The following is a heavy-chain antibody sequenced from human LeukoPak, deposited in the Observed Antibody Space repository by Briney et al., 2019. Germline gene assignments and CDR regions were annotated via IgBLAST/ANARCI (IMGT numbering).Heavy chain of an antibody. D-gene: IGHD3-16*02. V-gene: IGHV4-38-2*02. Sequence: SETLSLTCTVSGYSISSGYYWGWIRQPPGKGLEGIGYIYYSGSTNYNPSLKSRATISVDTSKNQFSLKRSSVTAAHTAVYYCARDSITFGGVIVNGYDAFDIWGQGTMVTVSS. CDR1: GYSISSGYY. CDR2: IYYSGST. J-gene: IGHJ3*02. CDR3: ARDSITFGGVIVNGYDAFDI.